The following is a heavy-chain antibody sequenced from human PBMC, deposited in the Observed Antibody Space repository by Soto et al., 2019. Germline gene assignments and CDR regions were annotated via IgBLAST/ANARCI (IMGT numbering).Heavy chain of an antibody. CDR2: ISAYNGNT. V-gene: IGHV1-18*04. J-gene: IGHJ4*02. CDR1: GYTFTSYG. Sequence: ASVKVSCKASGYTFTSYGISWVRQAPGQGLEWMGWISAYNGNTNYAQKLQGRVTMTRDTSTSTVYMELSSLRSEDTAVYYCARESDSSSSGGIFGYWGQGTLVTVSS. CDR3: ARESDSSSSGGIFGY. D-gene: IGHD6-6*01.